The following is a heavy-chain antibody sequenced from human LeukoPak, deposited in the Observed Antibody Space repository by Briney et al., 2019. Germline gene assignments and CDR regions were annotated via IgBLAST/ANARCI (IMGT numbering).Heavy chain of an antibody. CDR2: ISAYNGNT. Sequence: GASVKVSCKASGYTFTSYGISWVRQAPGQGLEWMGWISAYNGNTNYAQKLQGRVTMTTDTSTSTAYMELRRLRSDDTAVYYCARDKSYYDILTGYYYYYGMDVWGKGTTVTVSS. V-gene: IGHV1-18*04. J-gene: IGHJ6*04. CDR1: GYTFTSYG. CDR3: ARDKSYYDILTGYYYYYGMDV. D-gene: IGHD3-9*01.